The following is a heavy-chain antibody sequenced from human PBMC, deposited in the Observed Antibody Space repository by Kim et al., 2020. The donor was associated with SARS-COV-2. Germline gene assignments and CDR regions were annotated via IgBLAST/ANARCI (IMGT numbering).Heavy chain of an antibody. CDR3: ARLRIVATSWGMDV. D-gene: IGHD5-12*01. V-gene: IGHV5-10-1*01. J-gene: IGHJ6*02. Sequence: SPSFQGHVTLSADKSISTAYLQWSSLKASDTAMYYCARLRIVATSWGMDVWGQGTTVTVSS.